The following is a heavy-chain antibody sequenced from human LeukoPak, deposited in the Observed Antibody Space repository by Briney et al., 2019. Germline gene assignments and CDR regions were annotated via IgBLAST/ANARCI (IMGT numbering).Heavy chain of an antibody. CDR2: IIPIFGTA. Sequence: GASVTVSCTASGGTFSSYAISWVRQAPGQGLEWMGGIIPIFGTANYAQKFQGRVTITADESTSTAYMELSSLRSEDTAVYYCARDADGSGSYYYYYGMDVWGQGTTVTVSS. D-gene: IGHD3-10*01. CDR1: GGTFSSYA. V-gene: IGHV1-69*01. J-gene: IGHJ6*02. CDR3: ARDADGSGSYYYYYGMDV.